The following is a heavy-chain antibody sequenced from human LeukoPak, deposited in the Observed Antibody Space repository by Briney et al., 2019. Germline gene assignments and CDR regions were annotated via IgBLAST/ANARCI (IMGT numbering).Heavy chain of an antibody. D-gene: IGHD5-18*01. CDR1: GYTFTGYY. Sequence: ASVKVSCKTSGYTFTGYYIHWVRQAPGQGLEWMGWINPNSGGTNYAQNFQGRVTMTRDTSINTAYMELGRLRSDDTAVYYCARSPGLDTAVVNRPWGQGTLITVSS. CDR2: INPNSGGT. V-gene: IGHV1-2*02. J-gene: IGHJ5*02. CDR3: ARSPGLDTAVVNRP.